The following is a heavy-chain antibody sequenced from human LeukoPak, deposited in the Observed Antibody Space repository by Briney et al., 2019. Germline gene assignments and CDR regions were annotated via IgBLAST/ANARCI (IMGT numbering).Heavy chain of an antibody. J-gene: IGHJ1*01. D-gene: IGHD6-13*01. V-gene: IGHV1-46*01. Sequence: ASVKVSCKAFGYTFTSNYMHWVRQAPGQGPEWMGVISPSGGSTTYAQKLQGRVTMTTDTSTSTAYMELRSLRSDDTAVYYCARDMTRYSSSWYQYFQHWGQGTLVTVSS. CDR3: ARDMTRYSSSWYQYFQH. CDR1: GYTFTSNY. CDR2: ISPSGGST.